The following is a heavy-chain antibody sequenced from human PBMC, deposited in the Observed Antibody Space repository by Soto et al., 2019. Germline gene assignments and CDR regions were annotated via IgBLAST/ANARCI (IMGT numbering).Heavy chain of an antibody. Sequence: PSETLSLTCTVSGGSVSSGSYYWSWIRQPPGKGLEWIGYIYYSGSTNYNPSLKSRVTISVDTSKNQFSLKLSSVTAADTAVYYCARVRRITMIVVVVDAFDIWGQGTMVTVSS. CDR2: IYYSGST. D-gene: IGHD3-22*01. CDR1: GGSVSSGSYY. J-gene: IGHJ3*02. CDR3: ARVRRITMIVVVVDAFDI. V-gene: IGHV4-61*01.